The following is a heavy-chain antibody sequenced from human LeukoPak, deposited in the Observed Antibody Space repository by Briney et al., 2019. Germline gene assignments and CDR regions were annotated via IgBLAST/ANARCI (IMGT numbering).Heavy chain of an antibody. CDR1: GFTFSTYW. J-gene: IGHJ4*02. Sequence: GGSLRLSCAASGFTFSTYWMTWVRQAPGKGLEWVANIQEDGSAKYYVDSVKGRFTISGDNAENSLYLQMNSLRAEDTAVYYCARVAYSGNSKDYWGQGTLVTVSS. D-gene: IGHD4-23*01. CDR3: ARVAYSGNSKDY. V-gene: IGHV3-7*04. CDR2: IQEDGSAK.